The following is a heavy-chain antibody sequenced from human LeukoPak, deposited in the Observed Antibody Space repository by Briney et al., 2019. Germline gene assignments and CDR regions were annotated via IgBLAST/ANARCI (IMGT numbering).Heavy chain of an antibody. Sequence: GGPLRLSCAASGFTFSSHWMIWVRQAPGKGPEWVASLKHDGGERYYVDSVKGRFTISRDNAANSLSLEMNSLRGEDTAMYYCARGGDWYYFDRWGRGTLVTVSS. V-gene: IGHV3-7*01. CDR3: ARGGDWYYFDR. CDR1: GFTFSSHW. CDR2: LKHDGGER. D-gene: IGHD3/OR15-3a*01. J-gene: IGHJ4*02.